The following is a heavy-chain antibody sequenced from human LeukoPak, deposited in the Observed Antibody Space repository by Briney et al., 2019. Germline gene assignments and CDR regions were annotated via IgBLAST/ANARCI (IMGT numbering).Heavy chain of an antibody. CDR2: TYYRSKWYN. Sequence: SQTLSLTCAISGDSVSSNSAAWNWIRQSPSRGLEWLGRTYYRSKWYNDYAVSVKSRITINPDTSKNPFSLQLNSVTPEDTAVYYCARDAGIAAAGTGRGWFDPWGQGTLVTVSS. J-gene: IGHJ5*02. CDR3: ARDAGIAAAGTGRGWFDP. D-gene: IGHD6-13*01. V-gene: IGHV6-1*01. CDR1: GDSVSSNSAA.